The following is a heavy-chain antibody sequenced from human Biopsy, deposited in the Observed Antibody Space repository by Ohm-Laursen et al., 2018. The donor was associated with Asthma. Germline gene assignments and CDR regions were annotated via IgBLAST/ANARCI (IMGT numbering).Heavy chain of an antibody. Sequence: ASVKVSCNASGYTFTSYYMHWMRQAPGQGLEWMGIINPSGGSTSYAQKFQGRVTITADESTSTAYMELTSLRKEDTAVYYCARGGYYGDRRHHNGLDVWGQGTTVTVSS. J-gene: IGHJ6*02. V-gene: IGHV1-46*01. CDR1: GYTFTSYY. CDR2: INPSGGST. CDR3: ARGGYYGDRRHHNGLDV. D-gene: IGHD4-17*01.